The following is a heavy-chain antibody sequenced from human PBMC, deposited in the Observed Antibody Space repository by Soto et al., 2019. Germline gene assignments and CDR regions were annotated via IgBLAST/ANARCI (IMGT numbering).Heavy chain of an antibody. J-gene: IGHJ6*03. D-gene: IGHD3-9*01. V-gene: IGHV1-8*01. Sequence: ASVKVSCKASGYTFTSYDINWVRQATGQGLEWMGWMNPNSGNTGYAQKYQGRVTMTRNTSISTAYMELSSLRSEDTAVYYCARCQARPDYDILTGYYGYYYYYYMDVWGKGTTVTVSS. CDR3: ARCQARPDYDILTGYYGYYYYYYMDV. CDR2: MNPNSGNT. CDR1: GYTFTSYD.